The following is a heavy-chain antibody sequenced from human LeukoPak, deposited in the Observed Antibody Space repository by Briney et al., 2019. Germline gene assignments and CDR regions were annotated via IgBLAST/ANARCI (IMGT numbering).Heavy chain of an antibody. D-gene: IGHD4-23*01. V-gene: IGHV3-30*02. J-gene: IGHJ3*02. CDR3: AKNSLSSADYAGPLDI. CDR1: GFTFSTYG. CDR2: IRYDGSSA. Sequence: PGGSLRLSCAASGFTFSTYGMHWVRQAPGKGLEWVALIRYDGSSAYYRDSVKGRFTISRGNSKNTLYLQMDNLTPEDTAVYYCAKNSLSSADYAGPLDIWGQGTMVTVSP.